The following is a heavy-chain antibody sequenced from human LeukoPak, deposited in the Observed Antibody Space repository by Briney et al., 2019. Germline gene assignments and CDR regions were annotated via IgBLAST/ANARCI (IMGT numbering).Heavy chain of an antibody. V-gene: IGHV4-31*03. J-gene: IGHJ4*02. CDR1: GGSISSGAYS. D-gene: IGHD6-13*01. Sequence: PSETLSLTCSVSGGSISSGAYSWTWIRQHPGKGLEWIGYIYYSGSTYYNPSLKSRVTISVDTSKNQFSLKLSSVTAADTAVYYCARAGFWAAAGYFDYWGQGTLVTVSS. CDR2: IYYSGST. CDR3: ARAGFWAAAGYFDY.